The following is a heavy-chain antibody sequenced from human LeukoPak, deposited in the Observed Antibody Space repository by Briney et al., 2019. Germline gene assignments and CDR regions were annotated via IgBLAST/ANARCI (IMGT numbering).Heavy chain of an antibody. CDR2: ISSSSSFI. CDR1: GFTFSRYS. D-gene: IGHD3-10*01. V-gene: IGHV3-21*04. CDR3: AKVMKGSERLTMVRGVIIKTAGLYYMDV. Sequence: PGGSLRLSCAASGFTFSRYSMNWVRQAPGKGLEWVSSISSSSSFIYYADSVKGRFTISRDNSKNTVYLQMNSLRAEDTAVYYCAKVMKGSERLTMVRGVIIKTAGLYYMDVWGKGTTVTVSS. J-gene: IGHJ6*03.